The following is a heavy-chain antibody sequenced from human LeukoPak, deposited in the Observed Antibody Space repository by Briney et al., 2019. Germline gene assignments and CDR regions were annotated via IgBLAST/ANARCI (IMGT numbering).Heavy chain of an antibody. CDR3: ARATYHYDSSGPALEN. Sequence: SETLSLTCTVSGGSISSYYWSWIRLPPGKGLEWIGYLSKSGNTNYSPSLKSRVTIFGDTSKNQFFLKLSSVTAADTAVYYCARATYHYDSSGPALENWGQGTLVTVSS. V-gene: IGHV4-59*01. J-gene: IGHJ4*02. D-gene: IGHD3-22*01. CDR1: GGSISSYY. CDR2: LSKSGNT.